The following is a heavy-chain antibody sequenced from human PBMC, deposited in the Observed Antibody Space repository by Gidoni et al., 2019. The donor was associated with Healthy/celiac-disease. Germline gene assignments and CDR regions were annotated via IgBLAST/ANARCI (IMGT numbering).Heavy chain of an antibody. CDR1: GGSFSGYY. CDR3: ARGSTHRDY. D-gene: IGHD2-15*01. Sequence: QVQLQQWGAGLWKPSETLSLTCAVYGGSFSGYYWSWIRQPPGKGLEWIGEINHSGSTNYNPSLKSRVTISVDTSKNPFSLKLSSVTAADTAVYYCARGSTHRDYWGQGTLVTVSS. V-gene: IGHV4-34*01. CDR2: INHSGST. J-gene: IGHJ4*02.